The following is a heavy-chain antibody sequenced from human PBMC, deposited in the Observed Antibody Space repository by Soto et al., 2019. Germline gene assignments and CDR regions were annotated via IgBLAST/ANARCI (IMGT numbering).Heavy chain of an antibody. J-gene: IGHJ6*02. Sequence: GSLRLSCAASGFTFSSYGMHWVRQAPGKGLEWVAVISYDGSNKYYADSVKGRFTISRDNSKNTLYLQMNSLRAEDTAVYYCAKKSERDYYDSSGYGMDVWGQGTTVTVSS. D-gene: IGHD3-22*01. CDR2: ISYDGSNK. V-gene: IGHV3-30*18. CDR3: AKKSERDYYDSSGYGMDV. CDR1: GFTFSSYG.